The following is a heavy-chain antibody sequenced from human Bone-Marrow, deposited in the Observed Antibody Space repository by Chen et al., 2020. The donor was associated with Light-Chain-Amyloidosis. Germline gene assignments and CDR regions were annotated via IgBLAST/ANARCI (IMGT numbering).Heavy chain of an antibody. D-gene: IGHD3-22*01. CDR3: ARWLRFDSRGYPFDY. Sequence: QLQLQESGPXXXXPSESLSLTCTVSGGSISSSGYYWAWIRQPPGNGLEWIGTIYYSGSTQYNPSXXXXXTXXXXXXXXXXXXXXXXXXXXXXXIXXXARWLRFDSRGYPFDYWGQGTLVTVSS. CDR1: GGSISSSGYY. J-gene: IGHJ4*02. V-gene: IGHV4-39*01. CDR2: IYYSGST.